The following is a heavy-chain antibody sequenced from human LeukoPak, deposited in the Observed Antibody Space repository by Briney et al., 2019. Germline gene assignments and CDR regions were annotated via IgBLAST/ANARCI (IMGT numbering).Heavy chain of an antibody. V-gene: IGHV1-2*02. CDR2: INPNSGGT. J-gene: IGHJ6*03. CDR1: GYTFTGYY. CDR3: ARGVATTNLPQYYYYMDV. Sequence: ASVKVSCKASGYTFTGYYMHWVRQAPGQGLEWMGWINPNSGGTNYAQKFQGRVTMTRGTSISTAYMELSRLRSDDTAVYYCARGVATTNLPQYYYYMDVWGKGTTVTVSS. D-gene: IGHD5-12*01.